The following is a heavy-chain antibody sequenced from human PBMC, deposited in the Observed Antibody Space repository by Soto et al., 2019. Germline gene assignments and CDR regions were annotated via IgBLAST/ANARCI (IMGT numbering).Heavy chain of an antibody. CDR3: ARKPHWQYWYFDL. D-gene: IGHD1-1*01. V-gene: IGHV3-20*01. CDR1: GFAFQNHG. J-gene: IGHJ2*01. CDR2: ISGSGVNA. Sequence: EVQLVESGGSVIRPGGSLRLSCAASGFAFQNHGMAWVRQVPGKGLEWVAGISGSGVNAGYADSVKGRFTISRDNCDNSLYLEINNLGVEDTALYHCARKPHWQYWYFDLWGRGTLVTVSS.